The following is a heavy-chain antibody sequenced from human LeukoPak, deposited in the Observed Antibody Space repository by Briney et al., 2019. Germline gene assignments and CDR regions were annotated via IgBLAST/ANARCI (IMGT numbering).Heavy chain of an antibody. CDR3: AAGHYLVRERGYYFDY. CDR2: FDLEDGET. V-gene: IGHV1-24*01. J-gene: IGHJ4*02. D-gene: IGHD3-10*01. CDR1: GYTLTELS. Sequence: ASVKVSCKVSGYTLTELSMHWVRQAPGKGLEWTGTFDLEDGETFYAQKFQGRVTMTEDTSTDTASMELSSLRSEDTAVYYCAAGHYLVRERGYYFDYWGQGTLVTVSS.